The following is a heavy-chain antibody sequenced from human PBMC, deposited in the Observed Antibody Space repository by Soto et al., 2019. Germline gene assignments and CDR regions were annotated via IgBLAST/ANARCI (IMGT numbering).Heavy chain of an antibody. J-gene: IGHJ3*02. CDR2: IYYSGST. V-gene: IGHV4-59*01. Sequence: PSETLSLTCTVSGGSISSYYWSWIRQPPGKGLEWIGYIYYSGSTNYNPSLKSRVTISVDTSKNQFSLKMSSVTAADTAVYYCARVWGGAFDIWGQGTRVTVS. D-gene: IGHD3-10*01. CDR1: GGSISSYY. CDR3: ARVWGGAFDI.